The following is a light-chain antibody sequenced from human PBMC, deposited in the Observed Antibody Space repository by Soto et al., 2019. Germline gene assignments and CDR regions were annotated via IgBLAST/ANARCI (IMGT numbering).Light chain of an antibody. CDR2: DVN. CDR1: SSDVGGYNH. CDR3: CSFAGRIFV. V-gene: IGLV2-11*01. Sequence: QSALTQPRSVSRSPGQSVTVSCTGTSSDVGGYNHVAWYQQHPGKAPKLMISDVNKRPSGVPDRFSGSKSGNTASLTISGLQAEDEADYYCCSFAGRIFVFGTGSKVTVL. J-gene: IGLJ1*01.